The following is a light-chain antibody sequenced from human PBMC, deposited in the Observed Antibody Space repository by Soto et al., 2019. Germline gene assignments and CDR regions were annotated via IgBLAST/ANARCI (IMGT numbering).Light chain of an antibody. V-gene: IGKV3-20*01. CDR1: QSVSSSY. J-gene: IGKJ4*01. CDR3: QQYGSSPLT. Sequence: EVVLPQSPGTLSLSPGERATLSCRASQSVSSSYLAWYRQKPGQAPRLLIYGASSRASGIPDRFSGCGSETDFTLTISRLEPEDFALYSCQQYGSSPLTFGGGTKVEIK. CDR2: GAS.